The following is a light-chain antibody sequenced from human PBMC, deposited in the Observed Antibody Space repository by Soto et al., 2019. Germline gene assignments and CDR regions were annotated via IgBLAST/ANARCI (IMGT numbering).Light chain of an antibody. CDR3: QHYNSYGT. J-gene: IGKJ1*01. CDR1: QSINKW. CDR2: AAS. V-gene: IGKV1-5*01. Sequence: EIQMTQSPAPLSASVGDRVTITCRCSQSINKWMAWYQLTPGKAPQLLINAASGVQSGVPSRFSGGGSGTVFTLTITNLQPEDFATYYWQHYNSYGTFGQGTKVDIK.